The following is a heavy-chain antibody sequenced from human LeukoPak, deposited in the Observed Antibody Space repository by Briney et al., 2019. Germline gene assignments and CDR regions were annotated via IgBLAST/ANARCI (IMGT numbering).Heavy chain of an antibody. Sequence: GASVKVSCKASGYTFTGYYIHWVRQAPGQGLECMGWINPNSGATKYAQKFQGRVTITRNTSISTAYMELSSLRSEDTAVYYCARGRIAARPRGPYYYYMDVWGKGTTVTVSS. CDR2: INPNSGAT. CDR3: ARGRIAARPRGPYYYYMDV. D-gene: IGHD6-6*01. CDR1: GYTFTGYY. V-gene: IGHV1-2*02. J-gene: IGHJ6*03.